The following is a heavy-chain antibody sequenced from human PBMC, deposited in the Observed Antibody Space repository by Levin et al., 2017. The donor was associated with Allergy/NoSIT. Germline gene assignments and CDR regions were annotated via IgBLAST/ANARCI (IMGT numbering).Heavy chain of an antibody. CDR1: GFTFSSYA. CDR3: ARASNATGWIFDY. Sequence: GGSLRLSCAASGFTFSSYAMHWVRQAPGKGLEWVAVISYDGSNKYYADSVKGRFTISRDNSKNTLYLQMNSLRAEDTAVYYCARASNATGWIFDYWGQGTLVTVSS. CDR2: ISYDGSNK. V-gene: IGHV3-30*04. D-gene: IGHD1-1*01. J-gene: IGHJ4*02.